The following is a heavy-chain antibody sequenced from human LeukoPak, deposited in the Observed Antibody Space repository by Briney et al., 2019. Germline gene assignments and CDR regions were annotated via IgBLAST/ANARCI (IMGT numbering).Heavy chain of an antibody. Sequence: GGSLRLSCAASGFTFSSYAMSWVRQAPGKGLEWVSVISGSGGSTYYADSVKGRFTISRDNPKNTLHLQMNSLRAEDTAVYYCAKDRTYYDILTGLYAFDIWGQGTMVTVSS. CDR1: GFTFSSYA. J-gene: IGHJ3*02. D-gene: IGHD3-9*01. CDR3: AKDRTYYDILTGLYAFDI. CDR2: ISGSGGST. V-gene: IGHV3-23*01.